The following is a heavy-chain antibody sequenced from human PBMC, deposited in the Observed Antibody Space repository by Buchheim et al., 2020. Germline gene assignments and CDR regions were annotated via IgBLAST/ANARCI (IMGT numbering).Heavy chain of an antibody. CDR1: GFTFSSYS. CDR2: ISSSSSTI. J-gene: IGHJ6*03. V-gene: IGHV3-48*01. D-gene: IGHD1-26*01. CDR3: ARAGSGSYYYYYYYMDV. Sequence: EVQLVESGGGLVQPGGSLRLSCAASGFTFSSYSMNWVRQAPGKGLEWVSYISSSSSTIYYADSVKGRFTISRDNAKNSLYLKMNSLRAEETAVYYCARAGSGSYYYYYYYMDVWGKGTT.